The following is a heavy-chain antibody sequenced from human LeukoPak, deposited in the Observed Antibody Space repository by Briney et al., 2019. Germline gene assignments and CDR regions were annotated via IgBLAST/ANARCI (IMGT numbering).Heavy chain of an antibody. CDR1: GFTFSSYA. Sequence: GGSLRLSCAASGFTFSSYAMSWVRQAPGKGLEWVSSISGSGGHTYYADSAKGRFTISRDNSKDTLYLQMNSLRPEDTAVYYCARDLGATVVTAGPDYWGQGTLVTVSS. CDR2: ISGSGGHT. J-gene: IGHJ4*02. V-gene: IGHV3-23*01. D-gene: IGHD4-23*01. CDR3: ARDLGATVVTAGPDY.